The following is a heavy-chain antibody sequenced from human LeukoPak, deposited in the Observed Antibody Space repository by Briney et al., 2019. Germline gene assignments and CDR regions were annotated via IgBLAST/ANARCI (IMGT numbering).Heavy chain of an antibody. V-gene: IGHV4-39*01. D-gene: IGHD2-2*01. J-gene: IGHJ3*02. Sequence: PSETLSLTCTVSGGSISSSSYYWGWIRQPPGKGLEWIGSIYYSGSTYYNPSLKSRVTISVDTSKNQFSLKLSSVTAADTAVYYCARPNYCSSTSCYHAFDIWGQGTMVTVSS. CDR1: GGSISSSSYY. CDR3: ARPNYCSSTSCYHAFDI. CDR2: IYYSGST.